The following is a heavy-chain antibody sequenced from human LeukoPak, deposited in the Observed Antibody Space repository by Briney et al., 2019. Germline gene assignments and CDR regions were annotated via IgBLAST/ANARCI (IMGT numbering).Heavy chain of an antibody. Sequence: SETLSLTCTVSGGSISSYYWSWIRQPPGKGLEWIGYIYYSGSTNYNPSLKSRVPISVDSSKNQFSLKLSSVTAADTAVYYCARAVSGSYGHFQHWGQGTLVTVSS. CDR1: GGSISSYY. J-gene: IGHJ1*01. V-gene: IGHV4-59*01. CDR3: ARAVSGSYGHFQH. CDR2: IYYSGST. D-gene: IGHD1-26*01.